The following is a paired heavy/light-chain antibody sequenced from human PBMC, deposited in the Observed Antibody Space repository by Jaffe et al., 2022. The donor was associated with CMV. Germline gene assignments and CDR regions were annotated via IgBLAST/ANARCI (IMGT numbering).Heavy chain of an antibody. Sequence: QVRLQESGPGLVKPSETLSLTCTVSGGSISNYYHWIRQPPGKGLEWIGFISYTGSTNYNPSLKSRLTISVDMSKNHLSLKLSSVTAADTAVYYCARSPGSYYNRRDDGFDIWGPGTLVTVSS. CDR1: GGSISNYY. CDR3: ARSPGSYYNRRDDGFDI. CDR2: ISYTGST. J-gene: IGHJ3*02. V-gene: IGHV4-59*01. D-gene: IGHD3-10*01.
Light chain of an antibody. Sequence: EIVLTQSPGTLSLFPGDRATLSCRASQSVSSSYLAWYQQKPGQAPRLLMYGTSSRATGIPDRFSGSGSGTDFTLTISRLEPEDFAVYFCQQYGSSPRTFGQGTKLDIK. CDR2: GTS. CDR1: QSVSSSY. CDR3: QQYGSSPRT. J-gene: IGKJ2*01. V-gene: IGKV3-20*01.